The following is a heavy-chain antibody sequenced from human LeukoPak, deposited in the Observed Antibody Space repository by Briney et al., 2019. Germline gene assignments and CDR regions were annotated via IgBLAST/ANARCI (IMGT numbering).Heavy chain of an antibody. D-gene: IGHD3-10*01. J-gene: IGHJ4*02. CDR2: INHSGST. CDR3: ARGLITMGY. V-gene: IGHV4-34*01. Sequence: SETLSLTCAVYGGSFSGYYWSWIRQPPGNWLEWIGEINHSGSTNYNPSLKSRVTISVDTSKNQFSLKLSSVTAADTAVYYCARGLITMGYWGQGTLVTVSS. CDR1: GGSFSGYY.